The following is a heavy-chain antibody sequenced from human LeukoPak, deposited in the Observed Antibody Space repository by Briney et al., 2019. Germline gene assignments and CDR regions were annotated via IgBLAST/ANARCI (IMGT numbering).Heavy chain of an antibody. J-gene: IGHJ4*02. CDR1: GYSISSSNW. CDR2: IYHSGST. V-gene: IGHV4-4*02. Sequence: SSDTLSLTCAVSGYSISSSNWWSWVRQPPGKGLEWIGEIYHSGSTNYNPSLKSRVTISVDKSKNQFSLKLSSVTAADTAVYYCARARDSSSWYYFDYWGQGTLVTVSS. CDR3: ARARDSSSWYYFDY. D-gene: IGHD6-13*01.